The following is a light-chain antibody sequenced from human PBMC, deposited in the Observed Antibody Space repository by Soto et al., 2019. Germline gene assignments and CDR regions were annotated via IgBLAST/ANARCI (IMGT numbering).Light chain of an antibody. Sequence: IVLTQSPATLSLSPGESATLSCRASQSVSSYLAWYQQKPGQAPRLLIYDASTRATGTPARFSGSGSGTDFTLTISSLEPEDFAVYYCQHRSTWLLTFGGGTKVEI. V-gene: IGKV3-11*01. CDR3: QHRSTWLLT. J-gene: IGKJ4*01. CDR2: DAS. CDR1: QSVSSY.